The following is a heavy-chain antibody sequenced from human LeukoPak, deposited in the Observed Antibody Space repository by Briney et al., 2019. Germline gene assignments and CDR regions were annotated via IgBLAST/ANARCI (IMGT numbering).Heavy chain of an antibody. D-gene: IGHD6-13*01. CDR3: ARDHKAAAGRDFDY. CDR2: IYSGGNT. CDR1: AFTVSSNY. Sequence: GGSLRLSCAASAFTVSSNYMSWVRQAPGKGLEWVSVIYSGGNTYYADSVKGRFTISRDNSKNTLYLQMNSLRADDTAVYYCARDHKAAAGRDFDYWGQGTLVTVSS. V-gene: IGHV3-66*01. J-gene: IGHJ4*02.